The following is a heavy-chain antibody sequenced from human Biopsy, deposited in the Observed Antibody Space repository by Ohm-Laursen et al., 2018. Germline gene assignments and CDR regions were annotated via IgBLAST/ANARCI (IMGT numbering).Heavy chain of an antibody. V-gene: IGHV1-69*06. CDR3: ATKLTGYFHH. Sequence: ASVKVSCKVPGGTFSNYGVNWVRQAPGQGLERLGGNIPILGTGNYAQMFQDRVTVAADTSTSTATMELRSLRSDDTAVYYCATKLTGYFHHWGQGTLVIVSS. D-gene: IGHD3-9*01. J-gene: IGHJ1*01. CDR2: NIPILGTG. CDR1: GGTFSNYG.